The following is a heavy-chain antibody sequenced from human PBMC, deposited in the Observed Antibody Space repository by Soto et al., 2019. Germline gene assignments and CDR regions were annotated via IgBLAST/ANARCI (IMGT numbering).Heavy chain of an antibody. D-gene: IGHD6-13*01. CDR2: ISYDGSNK. J-gene: IGHJ4*02. Sequence: QVQLVESGGGVVQPGRSLRLSCAASGFTFSSYAMHWVRQAPGKGLEWVAVISYDGSNKYYSDSVKGRFTISRDNSKNTLYLQLNSLRGEDTAVYYCARGGSSWYGRSYFDYWGQGTLVTVSS. V-gene: IGHV3-30-3*01. CDR1: GFTFSSYA. CDR3: ARGGSSWYGRSYFDY.